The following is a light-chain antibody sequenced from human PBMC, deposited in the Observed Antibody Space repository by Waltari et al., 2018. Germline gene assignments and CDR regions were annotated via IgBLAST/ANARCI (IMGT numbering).Light chain of an antibody. CDR3: HQYYSTPQT. V-gene: IGKV4-1*01. J-gene: IGKJ1*01. CDR2: WAS. Sequence: DIVLTQSPEFMAVSLGERATLNCKSSQSLLFNSDSKSYLAWYQQRRGQPPTLLIYWASTRESRVPDRFNGSGSGTDFSLTISSLQAEDAAVYYCHQYYSTPQTFGQGTKVEVK. CDR1: QSLLFNSDSKSY.